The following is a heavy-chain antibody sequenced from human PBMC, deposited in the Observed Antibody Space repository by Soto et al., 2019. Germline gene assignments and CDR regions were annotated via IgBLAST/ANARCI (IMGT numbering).Heavy chain of an antibody. J-gene: IGHJ4*02. CDR1: GGSISSGGYY. CDR3: ARGGIAAAAPPDY. Sequence: QVQLQESGPGLVKPSQTLSLTCTVSGGSISSGGYYWSWIRQHPGKGLEWIGYIYYSGRTDYNTSFTMRVTISVDTSKNQFSLKLSSVTAADTAVYYCARGGIAAAAPPDYWGQGTLVTVSS. D-gene: IGHD6-13*01. V-gene: IGHV4-31*03. CDR2: IYYSGRT.